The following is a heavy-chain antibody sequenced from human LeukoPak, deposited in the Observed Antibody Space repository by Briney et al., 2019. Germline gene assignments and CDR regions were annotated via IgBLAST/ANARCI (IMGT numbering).Heavy chain of an antibody. Sequence: GGSLRLSCVASGFPFSSYWMTWVRQAPGKGLEWVATIKQDGSERYYVGSVRGRFTISRDNANNSLYLQMNSLRVEDTAVYYCARRGTWHSDYWGQGTLVTVSS. CDR1: GFPFSSYW. CDR2: IKQDGSER. D-gene: IGHD3-16*01. V-gene: IGHV3-7*01. J-gene: IGHJ4*02. CDR3: ARRGTWHSDY.